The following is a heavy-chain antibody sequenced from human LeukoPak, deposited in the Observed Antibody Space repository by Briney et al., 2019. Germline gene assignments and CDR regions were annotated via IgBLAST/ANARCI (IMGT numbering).Heavy chain of an antibody. CDR2: INEDGSEK. J-gene: IGHJ4*02. D-gene: IGHD6-13*01. V-gene: IGHV3-7*01. Sequence: GGSLRLSCAAYGFTFSTYWMTWVRQAPGKGLEWVANINEDGSEKFYVDSVKGRFTIYRDNAKKSVYLQMNCLIAEDTALYYCARDQGAAGDYWRQGTLVTVCS. CDR3: ARDQGAAGDY. CDR1: GFTFSTYW.